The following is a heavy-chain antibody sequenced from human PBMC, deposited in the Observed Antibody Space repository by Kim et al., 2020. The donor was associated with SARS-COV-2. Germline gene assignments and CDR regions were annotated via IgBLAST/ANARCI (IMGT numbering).Heavy chain of an antibody. D-gene: IGHD2-2*01. CDR1: GFTVSSNH. Sequence: GSLRLSCAVSGFTVSSNHMSWVRQVSVRGLEWVSFIYSGGTTFYLDSVKGRFTVSRDTSKNILYLQMNNLRVEDTAIYYCAKWVAPARFDYWGQGALVTVSS. V-gene: IGHV3-66*02. J-gene: IGHJ4*02. CDR3: AKWVAPARFDY. CDR2: IYSGGTT.